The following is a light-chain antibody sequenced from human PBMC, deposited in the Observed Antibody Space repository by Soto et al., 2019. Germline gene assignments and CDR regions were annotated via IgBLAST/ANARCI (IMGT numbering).Light chain of an antibody. V-gene: IGKV1-5*03. CDR1: QSISSL. Sequence: DIQMTQSPSTLSASVGDRVTITCRASQSISSLLAWYQQKPGRAPTLLIYKASTLESGVPSRFSGSESGTEFTLTISSMRPDDFAHYYCQPYSTYPLTFGQGTRLDIK. CDR3: QPYSTYPLT. J-gene: IGKJ5*01. CDR2: KAS.